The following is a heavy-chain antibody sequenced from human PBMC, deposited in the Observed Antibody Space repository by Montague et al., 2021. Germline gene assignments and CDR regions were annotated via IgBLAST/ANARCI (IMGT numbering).Heavy chain of an antibody. Sequence: CAISGDSVAGERATWSWVRQSPESRLDWLGRRYYMSKWYNDYAVSVRGRVTINPDTSKNQFSLQLNSVTPEDTAIYYCTSGREGNYNVMDVWGQGTTVTVSS. J-gene: IGHJ6*02. D-gene: IGHD1-1*01. CDR1: GDSVAGERAT. CDR3: TSGREGNYNVMDV. V-gene: IGHV6-1*01. CDR2: RYYMSKWYN.